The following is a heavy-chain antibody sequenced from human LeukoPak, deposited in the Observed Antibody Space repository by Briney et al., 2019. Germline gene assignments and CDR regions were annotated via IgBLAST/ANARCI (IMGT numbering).Heavy chain of an antibody. CDR1: GFTFIRYS. CDR2: ISNNNSTI. J-gene: IGHJ4*02. Sequence: GGSLRLSCAASGFTFIRYSMNWVRQAPGKGLEWVSYISNNNSTIYYADSVKGRFTISRDNAKNSLYLQMNSLRDEDTAVYYCTRDRPIDYWGQGTLVTVSS. CDR3: TRDRPIDY. V-gene: IGHV3-48*02.